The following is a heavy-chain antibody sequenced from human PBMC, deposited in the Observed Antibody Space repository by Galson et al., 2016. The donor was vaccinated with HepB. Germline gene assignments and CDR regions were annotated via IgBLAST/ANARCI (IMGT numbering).Heavy chain of an antibody. Sequence: SLRLSCAASGLTVNSNYMAWVRQAPGKGLEWVSIIYSGGTTHYADSVKGRFTISRDNPKNTLYLQMNSLRAEDTALYYFARAHSAWAPGYFFDYWGQGTLVTVSS. CDR3: ARAHSAWAPGYFFDY. CDR2: IYSGGTT. CDR1: GLTVNSNY. V-gene: IGHV3-53*01. J-gene: IGHJ4*02. D-gene: IGHD1-26*01.